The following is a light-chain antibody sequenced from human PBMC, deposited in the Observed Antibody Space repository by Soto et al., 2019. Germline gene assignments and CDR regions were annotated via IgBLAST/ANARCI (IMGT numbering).Light chain of an antibody. CDR3: SSYTTTKEV. Sequence: QSALTQPASVSGSPGQSITISCTGTSSDVGAYNYVSWYQHHPGKAPKLVIYEVSNRPSGLSNRFSGSKSGNTASLTISGLQAEDEDDYFCSSYTTTKEVFGNGTKLTVL. V-gene: IGLV2-14*01. J-gene: IGLJ1*01. CDR1: SSDVGAYNY. CDR2: EVS.